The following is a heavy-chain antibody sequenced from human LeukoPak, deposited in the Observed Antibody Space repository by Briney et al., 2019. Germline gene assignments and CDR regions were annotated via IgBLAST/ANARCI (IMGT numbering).Heavy chain of an antibody. V-gene: IGHV3-33*01. CDR3: ARGGNFDY. CDR2: IWYDGSNK. CDR1: GFTFSSYG. D-gene: IGHD3-16*01. J-gene: IGHJ4*02. Sequence: PGGSLRLSCAASGFTFSSYGMHWVRQAPGKGLEWVAVIWYDGSNKYYADSVKGRFTISRDNAKNSLYLQMNSLRAEDTAVYYCARGGNFDYWGQGTLVTVSS.